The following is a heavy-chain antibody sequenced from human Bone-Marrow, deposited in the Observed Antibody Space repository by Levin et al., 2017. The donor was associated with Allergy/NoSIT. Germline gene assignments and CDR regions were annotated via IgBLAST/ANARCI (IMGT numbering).Heavy chain of an antibody. J-gene: IGHJ5*02. D-gene: IGHD3-3*01. CDR3: ARDRRTISNTWFGP. Sequence: ASVKVSCKASGYTFTSYGISWVRQAPGQGLEWMGWISSSTGNTNYAQKFQDRVTMTTDSSTSTAHMELRSLTSDDPAVYYCARDRRTISNTWFGPWGQGTLVTVSS. CDR2: ISSSTGNT. V-gene: IGHV1-18*01. CDR1: GYTFTSYG.